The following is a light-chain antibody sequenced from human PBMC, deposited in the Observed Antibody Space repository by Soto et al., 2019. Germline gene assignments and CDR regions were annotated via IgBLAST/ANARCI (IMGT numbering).Light chain of an antibody. V-gene: IGLV1-40*01. J-gene: IGLJ1*01. Sequence: QSSLTQPPSLSGAPGQRVTISCTGSSSNIGAGYDVHWYQQLPGTAPKLLIYGNSNRPSAVPDRFSGSKSGTSASLAITGLQAEDEAVYYCQSYDRSMSGLYVFGTGTKVTVL. CDR3: QSYDRSMSGLYV. CDR2: GNS. CDR1: SSNIGAGYD.